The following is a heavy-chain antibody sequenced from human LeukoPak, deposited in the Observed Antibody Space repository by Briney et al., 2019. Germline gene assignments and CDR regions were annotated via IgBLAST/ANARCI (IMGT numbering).Heavy chain of an antibody. CDR3: ARGALDTKTRFDY. J-gene: IGHJ4*02. V-gene: IGHV4-59*01. CDR1: GGSISSYY. Sequence: SETLSLTCTVSGGSISSYYWSWIRQPPGKGLEWIGYIYYSGSTNYNPSLKSRVTISVDTSKNQFSLRLSSLTAADTAVYYCARGALDTKTRFDYWGQGTLVTVSS. CDR2: IYYSGST. D-gene: IGHD5-18*01.